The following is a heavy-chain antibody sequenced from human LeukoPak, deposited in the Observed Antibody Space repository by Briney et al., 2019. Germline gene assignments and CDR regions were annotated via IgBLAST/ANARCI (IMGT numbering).Heavy chain of an antibody. CDR3: ANSYGYSDY. D-gene: IGHD5-18*01. J-gene: IGHJ4*02. V-gene: IGHV3-23*01. CDR1: GFSFSSYA. CDR2: ISGSGGST. Sequence: GGSLRLSCAASGFSFSSYAMSWVRQAPGKRLEWVSAISGSGGSTYYADSVKGRFTISRDNSKNTLYLQMNSLRAEDTAVYYCANSYGYSDYWGQGTLVTVSS.